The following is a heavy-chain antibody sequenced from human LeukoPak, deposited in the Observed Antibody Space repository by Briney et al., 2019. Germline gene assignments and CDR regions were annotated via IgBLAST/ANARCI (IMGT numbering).Heavy chain of an antibody. V-gene: IGHV3-23*01. J-gene: IGHJ3*02. Sequence: GGSLRLSCAVSGLPFSSNGMGWVRQAPGKGLEWASGISGSGGGTYYADSVKGRFTISRDNSKNTLYLQMNSLRAEDTAVYYCAKKWSGDYDSSGINDAFDIRGQGTMVTVSS. CDR2: ISGSGGGT. CDR3: AKKWSGDYDSSGINDAFDI. D-gene: IGHD3-22*01. CDR1: GLPFSSNG.